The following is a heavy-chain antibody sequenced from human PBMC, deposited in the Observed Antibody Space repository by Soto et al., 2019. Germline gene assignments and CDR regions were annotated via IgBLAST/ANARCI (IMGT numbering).Heavy chain of an antibody. D-gene: IGHD6-25*01. CDR3: ARSAGKARRFDY. CDR1: GFTFSSYA. J-gene: IGHJ4*02. CDR2: ISYDGSNK. Sequence: QVQLVESGGGVVQPGRSLRLSCAASGFTFSSYAMHWVRQAPGKGLEWVAVISYDGSNKYYADSVKGRFTISRDNSKNTLYLQMNSLRAEDTAVYYCARSAGKARRFDYWGQGTLVTVSS. V-gene: IGHV3-30-3*01.